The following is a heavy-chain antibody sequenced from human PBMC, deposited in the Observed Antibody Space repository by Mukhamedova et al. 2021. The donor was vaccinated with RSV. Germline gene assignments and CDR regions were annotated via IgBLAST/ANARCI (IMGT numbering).Heavy chain of an antibody. CDR2: ISSSSSYI. D-gene: IGHD6-19*01. Sequence: VRQAPGKGLEWVSSISSSSSYIYYADSVKGRFTISSDNAKNSLYLQMNSLRAEDTALYYCARDVSGWYVVGYYFDYWDQGTLVT. V-gene: IGHV3-21*01. CDR3: ARDVSGWYVVGYYFDY. J-gene: IGHJ4*02.